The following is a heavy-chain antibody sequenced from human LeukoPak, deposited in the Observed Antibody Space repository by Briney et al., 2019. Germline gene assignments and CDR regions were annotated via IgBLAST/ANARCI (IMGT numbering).Heavy chain of an antibody. Sequence: PSETLSLTCAVYGGSFSGYYWSWIRQPPGKGLEWIGEINHSGSTNYNPSLKSRVTISVDTSKNQFSLKLSSVTAADTAVYYCARGLGITMVRGAHTNYYYMDVWGKGTTVTVSS. D-gene: IGHD3-10*01. CDR1: GGSFSGYY. CDR2: INHSGST. CDR3: ARGLGITMVRGAHTNYYYMDV. V-gene: IGHV4-34*01. J-gene: IGHJ6*03.